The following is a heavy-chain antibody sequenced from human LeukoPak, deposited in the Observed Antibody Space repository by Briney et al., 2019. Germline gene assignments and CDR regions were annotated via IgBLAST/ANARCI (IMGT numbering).Heavy chain of an antibody. J-gene: IGHJ4*02. V-gene: IGHV7-4-1*02. Sequence: ASVKVSCKASGYTFSSYAMNWVRQAPGQGLEWMGWINTNTGNPTYAQGFTGRFVFSLDTSVSTAYLQISSLQAEDTAVYYCARSNNDGDYLVVGFDYWGQGTLVTVSS. CDR2: INTNTGNP. D-gene: IGHD4-17*01. CDR1: GYTFSSYA. CDR3: ARSNNDGDYLVVGFDY.